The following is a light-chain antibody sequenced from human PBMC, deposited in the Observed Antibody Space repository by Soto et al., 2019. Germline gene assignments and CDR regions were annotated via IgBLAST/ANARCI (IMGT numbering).Light chain of an antibody. CDR2: GAS. J-gene: IGKJ1*01. CDR1: QSVSST. CDR3: QQYNIWRT. Sequence: EIVMTQSPATLSVSPGERATLSCRASQSVSSTLAWYQQKPGQAPRLLIYGASTRATGIPARFSGSGSGTEFTLTISGLQSEDFAVYYCQQYNIWRTFGQGTKVDIK. V-gene: IGKV3-15*01.